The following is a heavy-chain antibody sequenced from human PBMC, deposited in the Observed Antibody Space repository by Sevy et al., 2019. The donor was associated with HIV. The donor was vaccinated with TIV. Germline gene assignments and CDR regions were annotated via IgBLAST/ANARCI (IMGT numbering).Heavy chain of an antibody. Sequence: GGSLRLSCVASGFTFPIYSVLWVRQAPGKGLEWLTLISYYGNYKYYADSVKGRFTISRDNSINILYLQMSSLRVEDTALYFCARVAVEYCTNDCYHRFDHWGLGTLVTVSS. V-gene: IGHV3-30*04. CDR2: ISYYGNYK. CDR3: ARVAVEYCTNDCYHRFDH. CDR1: GFTFPIYS. J-gene: IGHJ4*02. D-gene: IGHD2-8*01.